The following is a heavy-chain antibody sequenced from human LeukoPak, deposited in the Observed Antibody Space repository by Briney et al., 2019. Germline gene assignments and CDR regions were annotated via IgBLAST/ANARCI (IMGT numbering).Heavy chain of an antibody. J-gene: IGHJ4*02. V-gene: IGHV4-34*01. Sequence: SETLSLTCAVYGGSFSGYYWSWIRQPPGKGLEWIGEINHSGSTNYNPSLKSRVTISVDTSKNQFSLKLSSVTAADTAVYYCARSRPSDLYFDYWGQGTLVTVSS. CDR2: INHSGST. CDR3: ARSRPSDLYFDY. D-gene: IGHD6-25*01. CDR1: GGSFSGYY.